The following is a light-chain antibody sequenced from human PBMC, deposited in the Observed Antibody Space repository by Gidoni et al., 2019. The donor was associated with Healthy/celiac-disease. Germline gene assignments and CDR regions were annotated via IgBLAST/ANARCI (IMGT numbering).Light chain of an antibody. CDR3: QQDNSYPWT. J-gene: IGKJ1*01. Sequence: DLPVTPSPSTLSASVGDRVTITCRASQSISSWLAWYQQKPGKAPKLLIYDASSLESGVPSRFSGSGSGTEFTLTISSLQPEDFATYYCQQDNSYPWTFGQGTKVEIK. V-gene: IGKV1-5*01. CDR2: DAS. CDR1: QSISSW.